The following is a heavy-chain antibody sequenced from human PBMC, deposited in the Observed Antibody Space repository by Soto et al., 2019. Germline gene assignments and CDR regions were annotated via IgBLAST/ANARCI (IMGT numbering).Heavy chain of an antibody. J-gene: IGHJ4*02. CDR1: GFTFEDYA. V-gene: IGHV3-9*01. CDR2: ISWNPDRT. D-gene: IGHD6-13*01. Sequence: EVQLVESGGGLVQPGRSLRLSCVVSGFTFEDYAMYWVWQAPGKGLEWVSGISWNPDRTGYAGSVKGRFTISRDNAKNSLFLQMNSLRVEDTAFYYCAKALHSSSWYGLQYFDSWGQGTLVTVSS. CDR3: AKALHSSSWYGLQYFDS.